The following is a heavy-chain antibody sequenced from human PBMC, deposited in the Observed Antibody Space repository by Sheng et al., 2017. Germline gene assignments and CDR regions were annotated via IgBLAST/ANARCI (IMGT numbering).Heavy chain of an antibody. CDR3: ARGAGSSVWYPASFEY. Sequence: EVQVVESGGGLVKPGGSLRLSCAASNFTFSGYTMHWVRQAPGKGLEWVSSISSSSAYIYYADSVKGRFAISRDNAKNSLYLQMNSLRAEDTAVYYCARGAGSSVWYPASFEYWGQGTQVTVSS. CDR2: ISSSSAYI. J-gene: IGHJ4*02. CDR1: NFTFSGYT. D-gene: IGHD6-19*01. V-gene: IGHV3-21*01.